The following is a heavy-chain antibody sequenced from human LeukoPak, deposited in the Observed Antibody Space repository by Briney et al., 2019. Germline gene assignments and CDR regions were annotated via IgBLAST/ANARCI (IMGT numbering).Heavy chain of an antibody. CDR1: GFTFSSYW. J-gene: IGHJ4*02. CDR3: ARLRWPRGGRSSFDY. CDR2: VNPDDSDT. Sequence: PGGSLRLSCAASGFTFSSYWMSWVRQAPGKGLEWMGIVNPDDSDTIYSPSFQGQVTISADESITTAYLQWSSLKASDTAMYYCARLRWPRGGRSSFDYWGQGALVTVSS. D-gene: IGHD3-10*01. V-gene: IGHV5-51*01.